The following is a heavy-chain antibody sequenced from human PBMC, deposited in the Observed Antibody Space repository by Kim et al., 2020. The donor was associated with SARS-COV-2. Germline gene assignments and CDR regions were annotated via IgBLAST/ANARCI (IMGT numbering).Heavy chain of an antibody. J-gene: IGHJ5*02. D-gene: IGHD1-1*01. CDR3: ARESGTTWVGESVWFDL. CDR2: INTKTGNP. Sequence: ASVKVSCKTSGYMFTSYGINWVRQAPGQGLEWLGWINTKTGNPTYAQGLRGRLPFSLDTSVTTAHLRLSSLETEDTAVYYCARESGTTWVGESVWFDLWG. CDR1: GYMFTSYG. V-gene: IGHV7-4-1*02.